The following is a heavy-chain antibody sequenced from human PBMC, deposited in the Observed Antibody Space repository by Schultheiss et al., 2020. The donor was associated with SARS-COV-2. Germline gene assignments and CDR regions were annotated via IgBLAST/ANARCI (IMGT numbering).Heavy chain of an antibody. D-gene: IGHD5-12*01. CDR1: GDSFRGSTHH. J-gene: IGHJ4*02. CDR3: ARHGGRYSIKYHFDS. Sequence: SETLSLTCTVSGDSFRGSTHHWAWIRQPPGKGLEWIGSIYHSGSTYSNPSLESRLTLSGDTSKNQFSLKLNSVTAADTAVYYCARHGGRYSIKYHFDSWGQGTLVTVSS. CDR2: IYHSGST. V-gene: IGHV4-39*01.